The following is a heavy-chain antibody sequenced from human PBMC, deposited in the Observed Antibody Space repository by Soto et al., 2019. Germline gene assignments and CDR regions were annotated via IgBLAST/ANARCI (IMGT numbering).Heavy chain of an antibody. CDR3: ARDPEGERDYYYSGTAV. Sequence: RWLEWVAVISYDGSNKYYADSVKGRFTISRDNSKNTLYLQMNSLRAEDTAVYYCARDPEGERDYYYSGTAVRGHGTTVPVSS. J-gene: IGHJ6*02. D-gene: IGHD1-26*01. V-gene: IGHV3-30-3*01. CDR2: ISYDGSNK.